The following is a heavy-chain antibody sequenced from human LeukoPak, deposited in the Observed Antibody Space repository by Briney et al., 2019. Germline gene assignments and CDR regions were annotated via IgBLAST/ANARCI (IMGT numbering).Heavy chain of an antibody. J-gene: IGHJ5*02. Sequence: SETLSLTCAVYGGSFSGYYWSWIRQPPGKGLEWIGEINHSGSTNYNPSLKSRVTISVDTSKNQFTLKLSSVTAADTAVYYCAVDIVVVPGWFDPWGQGTLVTVSS. CDR3: AVDIVVVPGWFDP. V-gene: IGHV4-34*01. D-gene: IGHD2-2*01. CDR1: GGSFSGYY. CDR2: INHSGST.